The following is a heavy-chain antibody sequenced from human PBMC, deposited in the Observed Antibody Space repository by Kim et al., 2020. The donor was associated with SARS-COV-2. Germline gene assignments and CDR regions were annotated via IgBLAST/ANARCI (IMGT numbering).Heavy chain of an antibody. CDR2: IYHSGST. CDR1: GGSISSSNW. D-gene: IGHD3-10*01. CDR3: ARVVLLWFGELYRFDP. J-gene: IGHJ5*02. V-gene: IGHV4-4*02. Sequence: SETLSLTCAVSGGSISSSNWWSWVRQPPGKGLEWIGEIYHSGSTNYNPSLKSRVTISVDKSKNQFSLKLSSVTAADTAVYYCARVVLLWFGELYRFDPWGQGTLVTVSS.